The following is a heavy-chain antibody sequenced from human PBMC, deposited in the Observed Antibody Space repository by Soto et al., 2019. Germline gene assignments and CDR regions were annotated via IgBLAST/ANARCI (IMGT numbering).Heavy chain of an antibody. D-gene: IGHD2-8*01. CDR2: ISAYNGNT. Sequence: ASVKVSCKASGYTFTSYGISWVRQAPGQGLEWMGWISAYNGNTNYAQKLQGRVTMTTDTSTSTAYMELRSLRSDDTAVYYCARAREGCTNGVCPGDYYYGMDVWGQGTTVTVSS. CDR3: ARAREGCTNGVCPGDYYYGMDV. J-gene: IGHJ6*02. V-gene: IGHV1-18*01. CDR1: GYTFTSYG.